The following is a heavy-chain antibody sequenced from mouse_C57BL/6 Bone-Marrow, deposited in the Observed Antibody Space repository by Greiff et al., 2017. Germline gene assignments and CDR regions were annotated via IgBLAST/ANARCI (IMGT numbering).Heavy chain of an antibody. J-gene: IGHJ3*01. Sequence: QVQLQQPGAELVRPGSSVKLSCKASGYTFTSYWMHWVKQRPIQGLEWIGNIDPSDSETHYNQKFKDKATLTVDKSSSTAYMQLSSLTSEDSAVYYCARQGDYDPLAYWGQGTLVTVSA. CDR3: ARQGDYDPLAY. CDR2: IDPSDSET. D-gene: IGHD2-4*01. V-gene: IGHV1-52*01. CDR1: GYTFTSYW.